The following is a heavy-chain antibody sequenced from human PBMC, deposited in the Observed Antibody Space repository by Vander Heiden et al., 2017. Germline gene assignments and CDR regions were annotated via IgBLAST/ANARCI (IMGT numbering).Heavy chain of an antibody. V-gene: IGHV3-23*01. J-gene: IGHJ4*02. CDR1: GFTFSSYA. D-gene: IGHD1-1*01. CDR3: VRTWNLGPDY. CDR2: ISGSGDST. Sequence: EVQLLEFGRGLVQPGGSLGFFCSAPGFTFSSYAMSWVRQAQGKGLEWVSGISGSGDSTYDADSVKGRFTISRDNSKNTLYLKMNSLRAEDTGVYYCVRTWNLGPDYWGQGTLVTVSS.